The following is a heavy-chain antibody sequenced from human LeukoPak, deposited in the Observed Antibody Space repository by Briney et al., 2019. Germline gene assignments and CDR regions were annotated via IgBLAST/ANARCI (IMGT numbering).Heavy chain of an antibody. D-gene: IGHD3-3*01. V-gene: IGHV4-59*01. CDR3: ARVEVSMWSGYYYYFDY. J-gene: IGHJ4*02. CDR1: GGSISCYY. Sequence: PSETLSLTCTVSGGSISCYYWIWIRQPPGKGRAGIGYIYYSGSTNYNPSLKSRVTISVDTSKNQFSLKLSSVTAADTAVYYCARVEVSMWSGYYYYFDYWGQGTLVTVSS. CDR2: IYYSGST.